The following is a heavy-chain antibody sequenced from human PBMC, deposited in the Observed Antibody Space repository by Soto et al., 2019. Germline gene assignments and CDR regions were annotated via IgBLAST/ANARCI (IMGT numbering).Heavy chain of an antibody. D-gene: IGHD3-3*02. J-gene: IGHJ6*02. CDR2: IIPIFGTP. Sequence: QVQLVQSGAEVKKPGSSVKVSCKASGGTFSSYAISWVRQAPGQGLEWMGGIIPIFGTPNYAQKLQGRVTXTAAESTTTPYIALTSLTSEDTAVYYCATSTKDSYYYGMDVWCPGPTVTFSS. V-gene: IGHV1-69*12. CDR3: ATSTKDSYYYGMDV. CDR1: GGTFSSYA.